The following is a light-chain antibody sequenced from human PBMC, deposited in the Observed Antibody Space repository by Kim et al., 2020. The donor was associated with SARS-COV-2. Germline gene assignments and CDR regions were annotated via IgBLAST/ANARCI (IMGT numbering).Light chain of an antibody. V-gene: IGKV1-33*01. J-gene: IGKJ2*01. CDR1: QHINQH. CDR2: EAS. CDR3: QQYVNLPYT. Sequence: SESVGDRVTITCQASQHINQHVNWDQHTPGRAPQLLIYEASILETGVTPRFSGRGYGTHFTLTIDGLQPEDAATYYCQQYVNLPYTFGRGTKLEI.